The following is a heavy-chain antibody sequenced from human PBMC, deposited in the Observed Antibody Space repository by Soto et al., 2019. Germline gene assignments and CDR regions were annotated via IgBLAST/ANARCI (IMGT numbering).Heavy chain of an antibody. CDR1: GYTFTSYG. CDR2: INAANGDT. J-gene: IGHJ5*02. V-gene: IGHV1-3*01. D-gene: IGHD6-13*01. Sequence: QVQLVQSGTEVKKPGASVKVSCKASGYTFTSYGIHWVRQAPGQRLEWMGWINAANGDTKYSPKCQGRVNITRDTSASTAYMELSSLRSEDTAVYYCVRRHVSATGIDWFDPWGQGTLVTVSS. CDR3: VRRHVSATGIDWFDP.